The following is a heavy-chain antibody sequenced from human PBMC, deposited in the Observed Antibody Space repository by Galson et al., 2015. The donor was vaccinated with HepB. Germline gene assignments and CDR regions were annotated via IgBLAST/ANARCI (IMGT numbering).Heavy chain of an antibody. CDR3: ARGTPYYYDSSGYSWFDP. V-gene: IGHV4-31*03. CDR1: GGSISSGGYY. D-gene: IGHD3-22*01. CDR2: IYYSGST. J-gene: IGHJ5*02. Sequence: TLSLTCTVSGGSISSGGYYWSWNRQHPGKGLEWIGYIYYSGSTYYNPSLKSRVTISVDTSKNQFSLKLSSVTAADTAVYYCARGTPYYYDSSGYSWFDPWGQGTLVTVSS.